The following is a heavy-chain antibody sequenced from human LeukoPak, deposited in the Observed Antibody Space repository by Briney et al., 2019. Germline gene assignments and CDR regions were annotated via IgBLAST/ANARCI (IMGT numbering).Heavy chain of an antibody. CDR1: GYTFTSYD. Sequence: GASVKVSCKASGYTFTSYDINWVRQATGQGLEWMGWMNPNSGNTGYAQKFQGRVTMARDTSTSTVYMELSSLRSEDTAVYYCARGGFSRTTANWFDPWGQGTLVTVSS. CDR2: MNPNSGNT. V-gene: IGHV1-8*01. D-gene: IGHD4-17*01. CDR3: ARGGFSRTTANWFDP. J-gene: IGHJ5*02.